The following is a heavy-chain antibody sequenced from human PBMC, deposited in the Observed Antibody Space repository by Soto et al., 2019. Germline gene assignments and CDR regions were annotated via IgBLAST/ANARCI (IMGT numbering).Heavy chain of an antibody. D-gene: IGHD3-9*01. Sequence: QVQLVESGGGLVKPGGSLRLSRAASGFTFSDYYMSWIRQAPGKGLEWVSYISSSSSYTNYADSVKGRFTISRDNAKNSLYLQMNSLRAEDTAVYYCARDADILTGSDAFDIWGQGTMVTVSS. CDR2: ISSSSSYT. CDR3: ARDADILTGSDAFDI. J-gene: IGHJ3*02. CDR1: GFTFSDYY. V-gene: IGHV3-11*05.